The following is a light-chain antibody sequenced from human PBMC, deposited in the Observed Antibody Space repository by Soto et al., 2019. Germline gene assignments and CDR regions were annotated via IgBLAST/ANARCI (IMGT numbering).Light chain of an antibody. CDR1: QSINSY. CDR2: AAS. Sequence: DIQMTQSPSSLSASVGDRVTITSRESQSINSYLNWYQQEPGKAPKLLIYAASSLQSGVPSRFSGSGSGTDFTLTISSLQPEDFATYYCQQSYSTPRTFGQGTKVDIK. V-gene: IGKV1-39*01. CDR3: QQSYSTPRT. J-gene: IGKJ2*01.